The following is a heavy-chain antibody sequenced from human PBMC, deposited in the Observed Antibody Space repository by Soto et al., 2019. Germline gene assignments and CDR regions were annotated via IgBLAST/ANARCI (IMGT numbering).Heavy chain of an antibody. CDR2: IIRSGGST. V-gene: IGHV3-23*01. CDR3: AKGRPNGPFDY. J-gene: IGHJ4*02. D-gene: IGHD2-8*01. Sequence: GSLRLSGAASGXTFSSYSMSWVRQAPGKGLEWVSAIIRSGGSTYYAESVKGRFTISRENSKNTLYLPMNRLRAEDTAVYYCAKGRPNGPFDYWGQGTLGTVS. CDR1: GXTFSSYS.